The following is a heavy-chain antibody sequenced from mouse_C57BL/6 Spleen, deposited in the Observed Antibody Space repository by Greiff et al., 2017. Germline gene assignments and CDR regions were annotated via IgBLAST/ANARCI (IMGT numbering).Heavy chain of an antibody. Sequence: VMLVESGPGLVAPSQCLSITCTVSGFSFTSYGLHWVRQPPGKGLVWLVVIWSDGSTPYNSAIKSNLSISKYNSQNQVFLKMSSTQTDDTAMYYCAGRNYAMDYWGQGTLVTVSA. J-gene: IGHJ4*01. V-gene: IGHV2-6*03. CDR3: AGRNYAMDY. CDR1: GFSFTSYG. CDR2: IWSDGST.